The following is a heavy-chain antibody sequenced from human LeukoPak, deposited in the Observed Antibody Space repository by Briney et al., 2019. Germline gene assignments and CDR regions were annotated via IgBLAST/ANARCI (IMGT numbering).Heavy chain of an antibody. J-gene: IGHJ4*02. CDR1: GFTSSTNA. D-gene: IGHD1-26*01. CDR2: IGSRSSPT. Sequence: GGSLTLSCAASGFTSSTNAMRWVRQPPGKGLEWVPTIGSRSSPTYYADSVTGPFTISRDNSKNMVCLQMNSLRADDTAVCYCPKAVGSFYFDYWGQGTLVTVSS. CDR3: PKAVGSFYFDY. V-gene: IGHV3-23*01.